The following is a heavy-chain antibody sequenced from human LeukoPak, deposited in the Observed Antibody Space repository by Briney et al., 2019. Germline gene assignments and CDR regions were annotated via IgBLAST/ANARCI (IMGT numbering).Heavy chain of an antibody. D-gene: IGHD6-19*01. V-gene: IGHV3-7*04. Sequence: PGGSLRLSCAASGFTFSSYSMNWVRQAPGKGLEWVANIKQDGSEKYYVDSVKGRFTISRDNAKNSLYLQMHSLRAEDTAVYYCARGTSGWLNYFDYWGQGTLVTVSS. CDR2: IKQDGSEK. CDR1: GFTFSSYS. J-gene: IGHJ4*02. CDR3: ARGTSGWLNYFDY.